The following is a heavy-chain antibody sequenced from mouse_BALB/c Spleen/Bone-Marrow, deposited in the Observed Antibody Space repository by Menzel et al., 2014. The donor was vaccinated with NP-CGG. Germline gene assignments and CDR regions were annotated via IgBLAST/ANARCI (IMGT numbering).Heavy chain of an antibody. CDR1: GFTFSSYT. CDR2: ISNGGGST. CDR3: ARQSYEGFAY. Sequence: EVKLVESGGNLVQPGGSLKLSCAASGFTFSSYTMSWVRRTPEKRLEWVAYISNGGGSTYYPDTVKGRFTISRDNATNTLYLQMSSLKSEDAAMYYCARQSYEGFAYWGQGTLVTVSA. V-gene: IGHV5-12-2*01. D-gene: IGHD2-3*01. J-gene: IGHJ3*01.